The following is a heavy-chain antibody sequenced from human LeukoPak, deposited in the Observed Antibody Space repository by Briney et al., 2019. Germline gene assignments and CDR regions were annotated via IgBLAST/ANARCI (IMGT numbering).Heavy chain of an antibody. CDR1: GGSVNTYY. J-gene: IGHJ4*02. CDR3: ARGYCSSTSCPQRH. CDR2: ISITEGT. Sequence: SETLSLTCRVSGGSVNTYYWSWIRQSAGKGLEWIGRISITEGTYYNPSLKSRVTISVDTSKNQFSLKLSSVTAADTAVYYCARGYCSSTSCPQRHWGQGTLVTVSS. D-gene: IGHD2-2*01. V-gene: IGHV4-4*07.